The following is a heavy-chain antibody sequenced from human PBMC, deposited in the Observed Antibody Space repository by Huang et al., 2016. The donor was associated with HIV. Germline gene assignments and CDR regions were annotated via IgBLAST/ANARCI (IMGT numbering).Heavy chain of an antibody. D-gene: IGHD3-22*01. CDR1: GYPFSSND. Sequence: QVQLKQSGAEVKKPGASVKVSCKASGYPFSSNDINWVREATGQGREWMGRVNPNSGNNGYAQECRSRVTFSRDTSTTTAYMELSSLTIEDTAVYYCARGLQGYSIGYYYFDSWGQGTLITVSS. CDR2: VNPNSGNN. V-gene: IGHV1-8*03. CDR3: ARGLQGYSIGYYYFDS. J-gene: IGHJ4*02.